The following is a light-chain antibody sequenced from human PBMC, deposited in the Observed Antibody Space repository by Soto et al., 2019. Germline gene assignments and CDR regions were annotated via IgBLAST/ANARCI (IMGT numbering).Light chain of an antibody. CDR3: SSYTSSSTLWV. J-gene: IGLJ3*02. V-gene: IGLV2-14*01. CDR1: SRDDGGYNY. Sequence: QSALTQPSSVSGSPGQSITISCTGTSRDDGGYNYVSWYQQHPGKAPKLMIYDVSNRPSGVSNRFSGSKSGNTASLTISGLQAEDEADYYCSSYTSSSTLWVFGGGTKLTVL. CDR2: DVS.